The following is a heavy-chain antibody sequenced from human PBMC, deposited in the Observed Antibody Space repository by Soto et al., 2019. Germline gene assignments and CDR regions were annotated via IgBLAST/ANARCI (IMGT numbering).Heavy chain of an antibody. CDR2: INPSGGST. V-gene: IGHV1-46*01. CDR3: ARDTTVTTGVGYYYGMDV. D-gene: IGHD4-17*01. J-gene: IGHJ6*02. Sequence: ASVKVSCKASGYTFTSYYMHCVRQAPGQGLEWMGIINPSGGSTSYAQKFQGRVTMTRDTSTSTVYMELSSLRSEDTAVYYCARDTTVTTGVGYYYGMDVWGQGTTVTVSS. CDR1: GYTFTSYY.